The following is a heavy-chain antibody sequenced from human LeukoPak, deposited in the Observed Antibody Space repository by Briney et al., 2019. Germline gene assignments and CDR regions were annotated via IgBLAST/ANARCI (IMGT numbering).Heavy chain of an antibody. J-gene: IGHJ4*02. CDR3: TTDGVDFWSGYYIGNY. CDR1: GFTFSDIW. V-gene: IGHV3-15*01. CDR2: IKSNVDGGAR. Sequence: GGSLRLSCAASGFTFSDIWMSWVRQAPGKGREGVGRIKSNVDGGARDYAAPVKGRFTISRDDSKNTLYLQMSRLKTEDTGVYYCTTDGVDFWSGYYIGNYWGQGTLVAVSS. D-gene: IGHD3-3*01.